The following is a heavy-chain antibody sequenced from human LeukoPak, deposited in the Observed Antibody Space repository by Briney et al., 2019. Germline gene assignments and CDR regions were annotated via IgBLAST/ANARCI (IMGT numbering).Heavy chain of an antibody. V-gene: IGHV3-30-3*01. Sequence: PGRSLRLSCAASGFTFCSYAMHWVRQAPGKGLEWVAVISYDGSNKYYADSVKGRFTISRDNSKNTLYLQMNSLRAEDTAVYYCARDLAVAGPFDYWGQGTLVTVSS. D-gene: IGHD6-19*01. CDR3: ARDLAVAGPFDY. J-gene: IGHJ4*02. CDR1: GFTFCSYA. CDR2: ISYDGSNK.